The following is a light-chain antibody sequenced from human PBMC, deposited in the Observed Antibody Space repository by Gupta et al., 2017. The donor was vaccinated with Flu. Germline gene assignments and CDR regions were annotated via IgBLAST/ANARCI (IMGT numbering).Light chain of an antibody. CDR1: QSVSSNS. J-gene: IGKJ3*01. V-gene: IGKV3-20*01. CDR2: GAS. Sequence: ATLSCRASQSVSSNSLAWYQQKPGQAPRLLIYGASYRAAGIPKRFSGSGSGTDFTLTISRLEPEDFAMYYCQQYGSSPPGATFGPGTKVDIK. CDR3: QQYGSSPPGAT.